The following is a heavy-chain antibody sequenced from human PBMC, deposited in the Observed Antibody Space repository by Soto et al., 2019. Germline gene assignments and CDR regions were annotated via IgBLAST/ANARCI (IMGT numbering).Heavy chain of an antibody. V-gene: IGHV4-31*03. CDR2: IYHTGST. J-gene: IGHJ4*02. Sequence: QVQLQESGPGLVQPSQTLSLTCSVSGDPVSSGSYYWTWVRQHPVKGLEWIGYIYHTGSTYYNPSLQSRLIMSIDTSKNQFSLHLYSVTAADTAVYFCAAKLGTTQYFDFWGQGSLVAVSS. CDR3: AAKLGTTQYFDF. CDR1: GDPVSSGSYY. D-gene: IGHD7-27*01.